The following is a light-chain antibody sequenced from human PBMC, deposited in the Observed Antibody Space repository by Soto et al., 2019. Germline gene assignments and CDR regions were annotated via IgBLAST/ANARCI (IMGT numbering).Light chain of an antibody. CDR3: QQRSNWPLT. CDR2: AAS. J-gene: IGKJ4*01. V-gene: IGKV1-9*01. Sequence: IQFTPSPSSLSASVGYSVTITCRASHGISSFLAWYQQKPGKAPKLLIYAASTLQSGVPSRFSGSGSGTDFTLTISSLEPEDFAVYYCQQRSNWPLTFGGGTKVDIK. CDR1: HGISSF.